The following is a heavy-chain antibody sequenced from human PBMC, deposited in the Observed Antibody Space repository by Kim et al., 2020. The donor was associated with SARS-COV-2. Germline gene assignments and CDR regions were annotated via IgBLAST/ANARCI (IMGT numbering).Heavy chain of an antibody. CDR2: ISGSGGST. J-gene: IGHJ4*02. D-gene: IGHD6-19*01. V-gene: IGHV3-23*01. CDR3: AKDRRKWLVKTMYYFDY. CDR1: GFTSSSYA. Sequence: GGSLRLSCAASGFTSSSYAMSWVRQAPGKGLEWVSAISGSGGSTYYADSVKGRFTISRDNSKNMLYLQMNSLRAEDTAVYYCAKDRRKWLVKTMYYFDYWGQGTLVTVSS.